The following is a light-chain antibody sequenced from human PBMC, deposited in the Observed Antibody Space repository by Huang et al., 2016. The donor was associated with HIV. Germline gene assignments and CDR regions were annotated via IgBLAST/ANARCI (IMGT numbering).Light chain of an antibody. V-gene: IGKV3-15*01. Sequence: MVMTQSPAALSLSPGERATLSCRASQSVSSSLAWYRQKPGQAPRLLIYGASSRATDVPDRFSGSGSGTEFTLTISSLQSEDFAVYYCHQYRHWPWTFGQGTRVEIK. CDR3: HQYRHWPWT. CDR2: GAS. J-gene: IGKJ1*01. CDR1: QSVSSS.